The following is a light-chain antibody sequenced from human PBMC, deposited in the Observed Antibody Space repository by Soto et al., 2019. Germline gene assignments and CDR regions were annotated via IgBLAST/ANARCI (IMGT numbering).Light chain of an antibody. Sequence: EIVLTQSPGTLSLSPGERATLSCRASQSVSSSYLAWYQQKPGQAPRLLIYGASSRATGIPDRFSGSRPGTDFALTISRLEPEDVAVYYCQQYGSSPRGFTFGPGTKVDIK. CDR2: GAS. CDR1: QSVSSSY. J-gene: IGKJ3*01. CDR3: QQYGSSPRGFT. V-gene: IGKV3-20*01.